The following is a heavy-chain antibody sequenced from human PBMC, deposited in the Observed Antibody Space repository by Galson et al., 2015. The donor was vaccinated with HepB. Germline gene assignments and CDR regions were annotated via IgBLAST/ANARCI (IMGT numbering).Heavy chain of an antibody. Sequence: SLRLSCAASGFTFSSYAMHWVRQAPGKGLEWVAVISYDGSNKYYADSVKGRFTISRDNSKNTLYLQMNSLRAEDTAVYYRARPSGVRRIAVARDAFDIWGQGTMVTVSS. CDR3: ARPSGVRRIAVARDAFDI. CDR2: ISYDGSNK. V-gene: IGHV3-30*04. D-gene: IGHD6-19*01. CDR1: GFTFSSYA. J-gene: IGHJ3*02.